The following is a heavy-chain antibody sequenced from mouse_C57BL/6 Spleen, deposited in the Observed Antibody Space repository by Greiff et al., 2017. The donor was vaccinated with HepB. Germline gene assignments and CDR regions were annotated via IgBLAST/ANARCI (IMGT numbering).Heavy chain of an antibody. Sequence: VQLQQSGAELVRPGASVKLSCKASGNTFTDYYINGVKQRPGQGLEWIARIYPGSGNTYYNEKFKGKATLTAEKSSSTAYMQLSSLTSEDSAVYFCARGGGLGQNFDYWGQGTTLTVSS. CDR3: ARGGGLGQNFDY. V-gene: IGHV1-76*01. CDR1: GNTFTDYY. J-gene: IGHJ2*01. CDR2: IYPGSGNT. D-gene: IGHD4-1*01.